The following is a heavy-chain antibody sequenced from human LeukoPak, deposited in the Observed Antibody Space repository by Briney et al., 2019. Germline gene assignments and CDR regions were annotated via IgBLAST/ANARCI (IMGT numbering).Heavy chain of an antibody. CDR2: IYSDGAT. V-gene: IGHV3-66*02. Sequence: TGGSLRLSCAASGFTFSNSWMTWVRQAPGKGPEWVSLIYSDGATRYADSVQGRFTISRDNSKNTLYLQMNNLRVEDTAVYYCVRDRAEGRAWVEFDPWGQGILVTVSS. CDR1: GFTFSNSW. CDR3: VRDRAEGRAWVEFDP. J-gene: IGHJ5*02.